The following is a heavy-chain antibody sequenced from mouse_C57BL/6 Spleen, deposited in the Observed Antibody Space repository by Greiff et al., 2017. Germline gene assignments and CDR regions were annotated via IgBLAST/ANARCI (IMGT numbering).Heavy chain of an antibody. CDR1: GYTFTSYW. CDR2: IYPGSGST. J-gene: IGHJ4*01. CDR3: ARRDYDAMDD. Sequence: QVQLQQPGAELVKPGASVKMSCKASGYTFTSYWITWVKQRPGQGLEWIGDIYPGSGSTNYNEKFKSKATLTVDTSSSTAYMQLSSLTSEDAAVYYCARRDYDAMDDWGQGTSVTVSS. V-gene: IGHV1-55*01.